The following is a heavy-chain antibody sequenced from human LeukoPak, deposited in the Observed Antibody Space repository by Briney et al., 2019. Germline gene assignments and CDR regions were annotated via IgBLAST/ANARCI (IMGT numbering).Heavy chain of an antibody. CDR1: GDTISSYY. Sequence: SETLSLTCTVSGDTISSYYWSWIRQPPGKRLEWIGYIYYSGTTTYDPSLESRVAISIDTSKNQFSLRLSSVTAADTDVYYCARIQSSASPYDYWGQGTLVTVSS. V-gene: IGHV4-59*01. CDR3: ARIQSSASPYDY. J-gene: IGHJ4*02. CDR2: IYYSGTT. D-gene: IGHD2-2*01.